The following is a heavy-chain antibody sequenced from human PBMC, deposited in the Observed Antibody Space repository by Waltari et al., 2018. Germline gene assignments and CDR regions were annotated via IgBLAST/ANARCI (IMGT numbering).Heavy chain of an antibody. J-gene: IGHJ4*02. Sequence: QVQLQQSGPGLVKPSQTLSLTCAISGDSVSSHRAAWNWIRQSPSRGLEWLGRTYYRSKWYNDYAVSVKSRITINPDTSKNQFSLQLNSVTPEDTAVYYCARDRPKDRQWLDGFDYWGQGTLVTVSS. CDR1: GDSVSSHRAA. CDR2: TYYRSKWYN. CDR3: ARDRPKDRQWLDGFDY. D-gene: IGHD6-19*01. V-gene: IGHV6-1*01.